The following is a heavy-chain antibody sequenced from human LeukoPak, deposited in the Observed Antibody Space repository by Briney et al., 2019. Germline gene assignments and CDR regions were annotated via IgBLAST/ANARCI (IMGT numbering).Heavy chain of an antibody. J-gene: IGHJ4*02. V-gene: IGHV4-34*01. CDR1: GGSFSGYY. CDR2: INHSGST. CDR3: AREGRVGYSYGYDY. Sequence: SETLSLTCAVYGGSFSGYYWSWIRQPPGKGLEWIGEINHSGSTNYNPSLKSRVTISVDTSKNQFSLKLSSVTAADTAVYYCAREGRVGYSYGYDYWGQGTLVTVSS. D-gene: IGHD5-18*01.